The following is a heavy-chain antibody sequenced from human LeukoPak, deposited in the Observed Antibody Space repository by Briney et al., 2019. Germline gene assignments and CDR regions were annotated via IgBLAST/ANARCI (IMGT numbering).Heavy chain of an antibody. D-gene: IGHD3-3*01. CDR1: GFTFSSYS. V-gene: IGHV3-48*01. Sequence: PGGSLRLSCAASGFTFSSYSMNWVRQAPGKGLEWVSYISSSSSTIYYADSVKGRFTISRDNAKNSLYLQMNSLRAEDTAVYYCARLQYYDFWSGYLSLWGRGTLVTVSS. CDR3: ARLQYYDFWSGYLSL. CDR2: ISSSSSTI. J-gene: IGHJ4*02.